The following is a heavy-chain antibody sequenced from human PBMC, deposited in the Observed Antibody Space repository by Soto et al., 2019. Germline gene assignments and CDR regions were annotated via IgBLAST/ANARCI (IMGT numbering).Heavy chain of an antibody. CDR3: ATAYVYDFENSNYYRDAFDI. CDR2: MYPDDSDI. CDR1: GYSFSFYW. V-gene: IGHV5-51*01. Sequence: GESLKISCKASGYSFSFYWIGWVRQMPGKGLEWMAIMYPDDSDIRYSPSFEAHVTISADKSTSTAFLQWSSLKASDTAMYYCATAYVYDFENSNYYRDAFDIWSQGTPVTVSS. J-gene: IGHJ3*02. D-gene: IGHD3-22*01.